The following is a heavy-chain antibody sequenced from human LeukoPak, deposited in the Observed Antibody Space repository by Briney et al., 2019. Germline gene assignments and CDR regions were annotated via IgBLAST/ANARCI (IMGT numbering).Heavy chain of an antibody. CDR1: GITFSYYW. V-gene: IGHV3-74*01. D-gene: IGHD5-12*01. CDR3: AREGGYDPFEY. CDR2: IGADATSA. Sequence: GGSLRLSCAASGITFSYYWMHWVRQAPGKGLVWVSRIGADATSATYADSVKGRFTISRDNAKNTLYLQMNSLRAEDTAVYYCAREGGYDPFEYWGQGTLVTVSS. J-gene: IGHJ4*02.